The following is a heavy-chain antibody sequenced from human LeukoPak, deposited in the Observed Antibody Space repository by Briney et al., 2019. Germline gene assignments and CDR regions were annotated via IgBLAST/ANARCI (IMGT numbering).Heavy chain of an antibody. CDR3: AREIPGELNAFDI. CDR2: IKEDGSRT. V-gene: IGHV3-7*01. D-gene: IGHD2-2*01. Sequence: GGSLRLSCVASGFTFSGYWMTCVRQAPGRGLERGANIKEDGSRTYYMDSVKGRFTISRDNAKSSLYLQMNSLSAEDRAVYYCAREIPGELNAFDIWGQGTMVTASS. CDR1: GFTFSGYW. J-gene: IGHJ3*02.